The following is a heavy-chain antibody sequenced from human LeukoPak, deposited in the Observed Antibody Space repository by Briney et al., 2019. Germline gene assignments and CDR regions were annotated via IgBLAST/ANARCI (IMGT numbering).Heavy chain of an antibody. CDR1: GFTFSSYW. CDR3: ARVGAIAPPHPYYYYYYMDV. Sequence: GGSLRLSCAASGFTFSSYWMSWVRQAPGKGLEWVANIKQDGSEKYYVDSVKGRFTISRDNAKNSLYLQMNSLRAEDTAVYYCARVGAIAPPHPYYYYYYMDVWGKGTTVTVSS. D-gene: IGHD3-10*01. J-gene: IGHJ6*03. V-gene: IGHV3-7*01. CDR2: IKQDGSEK.